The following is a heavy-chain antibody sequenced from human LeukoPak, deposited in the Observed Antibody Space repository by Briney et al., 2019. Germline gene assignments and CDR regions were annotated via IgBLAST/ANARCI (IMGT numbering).Heavy chain of an antibody. CDR3: AGLEYSSSQFDY. Sequence: GESLKISCKASGYSFSNYWIGWVRQMPGKGLEWLGNVYPADFRTEYSPSFQGQVTISADKSISTAYLQWSSLKASDTAMYYCAGLEYSSSQFDYWGQGTLVTVSS. D-gene: IGHD6-6*01. J-gene: IGHJ4*02. CDR1: GYSFSNYW. V-gene: IGHV5-51*01. CDR2: VYPADFRT.